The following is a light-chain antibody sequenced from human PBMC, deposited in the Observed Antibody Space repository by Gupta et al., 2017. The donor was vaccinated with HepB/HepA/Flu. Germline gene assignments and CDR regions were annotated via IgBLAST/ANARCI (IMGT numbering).Light chain of an antibody. V-gene: IGLV2-8*01. J-gene: IGLJ2*01. CDR3: SSYADSNNVV. CDR1: SSYVGGYNH. Sequence: QSALTQPPSASGSPGPSVTISCIGTSSYVGGYNHVSWYKQHPGTAPNLMIFEVNQRPSGVPDRFSGSKSGNTASLTVSGLQADDEANYYCSSYADSNNVVFGGGTKLTVL. CDR2: EVN.